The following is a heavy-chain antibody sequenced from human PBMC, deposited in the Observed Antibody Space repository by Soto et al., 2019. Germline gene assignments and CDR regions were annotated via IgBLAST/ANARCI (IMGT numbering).Heavy chain of an antibody. CDR1: GGSISSGDYY. CDR3: ARGHKRVATIPDY. Sequence: QVQLQESGPGLVKPSQTLSLTCTVSGGSISSGDYYWSWIRQPPGKGLEWIGYIYYSGSTYYNPSLMTRVTIAVDTYKTQISLKLSSVTAADTAVYYCARGHKRVATIPDYWGQGTLVTVSS. V-gene: IGHV4-30-4*01. CDR2: IYYSGST. D-gene: IGHD5-12*01. J-gene: IGHJ4*02.